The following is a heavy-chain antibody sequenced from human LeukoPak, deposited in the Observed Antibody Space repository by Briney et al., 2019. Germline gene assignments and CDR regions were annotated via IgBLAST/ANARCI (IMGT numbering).Heavy chain of an antibody. J-gene: IGHJ4*02. D-gene: IGHD3-3*01. CDR1: GFTFSSYS. V-gene: IGHV3-21*01. CDR3: ARKTPLDYDFWSGYFGPFDY. CDR2: ISSSSSYI. Sequence: GGSLRLSCAASGFTFSSYSMNWVRQAPGKGLEWVSSISSSSSYIYYADSVKGRFTISRDNAKNSLYLQMNSLRAEDTAVYYCARKTPLDYDFWSGYFGPFDYWGQGTLVTVSS.